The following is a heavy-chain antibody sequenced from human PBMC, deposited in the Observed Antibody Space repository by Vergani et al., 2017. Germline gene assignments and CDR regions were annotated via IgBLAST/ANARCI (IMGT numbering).Heavy chain of an antibody. V-gene: IGHV3-23*01. Sequence: EVQLLESGGGLVQPGGSLRLSCGASGFTFSSYAMTWVRQAPGKGLEWVSAISGSGGNTFYTDSVKGRFTISRDNSKDTLYLQMNSLRFEDTAIYYCAKARDPNCKGGNCYSYYYGLDLWGQGTTVTVSS. D-gene: IGHD2-15*01. J-gene: IGHJ6*02. CDR1: GFTFSSYA. CDR2: ISGSGGNT. CDR3: AKARDPNCKGGNCYSYYYGLDL.